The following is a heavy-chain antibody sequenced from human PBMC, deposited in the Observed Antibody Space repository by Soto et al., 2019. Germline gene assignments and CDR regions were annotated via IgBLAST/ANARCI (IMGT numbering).Heavy chain of an antibody. V-gene: IGHV1-3*01. CDR1: GYTFTNYA. J-gene: IGHJ4*02. CDR3: TRDADY. Sequence: QVQLVQSGAEVTKPGASVTLSCKASGYTFTNYAIHWVRQAPGQRPEWMGWIHAGTGNTRYSHKIQDRVTITRDTAASTVYMELRSLRSDDTAVYYCTRDADYWGQGALVTVSS. CDR2: IHAGTGNT.